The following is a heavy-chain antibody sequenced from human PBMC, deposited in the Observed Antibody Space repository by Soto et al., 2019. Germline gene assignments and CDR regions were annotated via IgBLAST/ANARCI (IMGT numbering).Heavy chain of an antibody. V-gene: IGHV4-59*01. J-gene: IGHJ3*02. CDR2: IYYSGST. D-gene: IGHD1-26*01. Sequence: SETLSLTYTVSGGSISSYYWSWIRQPPGKGLEWIGYIYYSGSTNYNPSLKSRVTISVDTSKNQFSLKLSSVTAADTAVYYCARGLIVGATTFAFDIWGQGTMVTVSS. CDR3: ARGLIVGATTFAFDI. CDR1: GGSISSYY.